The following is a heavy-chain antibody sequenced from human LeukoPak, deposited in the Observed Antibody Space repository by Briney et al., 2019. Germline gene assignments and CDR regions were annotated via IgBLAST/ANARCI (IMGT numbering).Heavy chain of an antibody. CDR2: INPNSGGT. CDR1: GYTFTGYY. J-gene: IGHJ4*02. D-gene: IGHD2-2*01. CDR3: ARVPGREYQLLFGY. Sequence: ASVKVSCKASGYTFTGYYMHWVRQAPGQGLEWMGWINPNSGGTNYAQKFQGRVTMTRDTSISTAYMELSRLRSDDTAVYYCARVPGREYQLLFGYWGQGTLVTVSS. V-gene: IGHV1-2*02.